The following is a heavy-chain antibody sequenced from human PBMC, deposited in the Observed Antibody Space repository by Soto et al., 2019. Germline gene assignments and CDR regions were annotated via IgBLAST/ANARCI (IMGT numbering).Heavy chain of an antibody. J-gene: IGHJ4*02. CDR3: ARGGHNSGWYRTFDF. Sequence: QVQLVQSGAEVKKPGSSVSVSCKSSRGTFTTDAISWVRQAPGQGLEWMGVIIPVFGPPTYAQKFQGRLTITADESTTTAHLELCNLRSEDTAIYYCARGGHNSGWYRTFDFWGQGTLVTVSS. D-gene: IGHD6-13*01. V-gene: IGHV1-69*01. CDR1: RGTFTTDA. CDR2: IIPVFGPP.